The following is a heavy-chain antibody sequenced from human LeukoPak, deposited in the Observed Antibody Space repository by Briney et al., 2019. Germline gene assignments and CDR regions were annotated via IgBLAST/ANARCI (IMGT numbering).Heavy chain of an antibody. D-gene: IGHD3-9*01. CDR3: AREKGGNYDILTGYYNYYYYMDV. CDR1: GFTFSSYW. J-gene: IGHJ6*03. Sequence: GGSLRLSCAASGFTFSSYWMSCVRQAPGKGLEWVANIKQDGSEKYYVDSVKGRFTISRDNANNSLYLQMNSLRAEDTAVYYCAREKGGNYDILTGYYNYYYYMDVWGKGTTVTVSS. CDR2: IKQDGSEK. V-gene: IGHV3-7*01.